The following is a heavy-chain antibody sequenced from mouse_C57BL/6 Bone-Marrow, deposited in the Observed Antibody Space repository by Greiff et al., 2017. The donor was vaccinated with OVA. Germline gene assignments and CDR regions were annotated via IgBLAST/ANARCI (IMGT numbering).Heavy chain of an antibody. Sequence: QVQLQQPGTELVKPGASVKLSCKASGYTFTSYWMHWVKQRPGQGLAWIGNINPSNGGTNYNEKFKSKATLTVDKSSSTAYMQLSSLTSEDSAVYDCARADGNYDFDYWGQGTTLTVSS. D-gene: IGHD2-1*01. CDR3: ARADGNYDFDY. CDR1: GYTFTSYW. V-gene: IGHV1-53*01. J-gene: IGHJ2*01. CDR2: INPSNGGT.